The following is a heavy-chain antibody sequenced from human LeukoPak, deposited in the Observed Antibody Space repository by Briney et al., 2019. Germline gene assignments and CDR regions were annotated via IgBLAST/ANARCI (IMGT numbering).Heavy chain of an antibody. V-gene: IGHV3-49*03. D-gene: IGHD6-19*01. J-gene: IGHJ4*02. CDR2: IRSKAYAGTV. CDR3: TTGRSSGWSYFDL. CDR1: GFTFGDYA. Sequence: GGSLRLSCTASGFTFGDYAMSWFRQAPGKGLEWVSLIRSKAYAGTVVYAASVNGRFTISRDDSKSIAYLQMNSLITEDTAVYYCTTGRSSGWSYFDLWGQGTLVTVSS.